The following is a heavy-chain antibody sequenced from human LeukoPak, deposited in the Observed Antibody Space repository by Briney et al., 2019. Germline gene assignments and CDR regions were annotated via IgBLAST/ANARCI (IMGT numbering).Heavy chain of an antibody. CDR1: GGSISSYY. V-gene: IGHV4-59*01. CDR2: IYYSGST. CDR3: ALEMATIHGYFDY. Sequence: PSETLSLTCTVSGGSISSYYWSWIRQPPGKGLEWIGYIYYSGSTNYNPSLKSRVTISVDTSKNQFSLKLSSVTAADTAVYYCALEMATIHGYFDYWGQGTLVPVSS. J-gene: IGHJ4*02. D-gene: IGHD5-24*01.